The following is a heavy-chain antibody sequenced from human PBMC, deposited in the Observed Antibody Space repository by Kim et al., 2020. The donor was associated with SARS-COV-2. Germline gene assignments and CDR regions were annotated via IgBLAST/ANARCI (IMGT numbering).Heavy chain of an antibody. V-gene: IGHV3-74*01. CDR1: GFTLTSYW. CDR2: IKYDGSRT. CDR3: TKSDWFDP. J-gene: IGHJ5*02. Sequence: GSLRLSGVASGFTLTSYWMHWVRQAPGKGLVWVSRIKYDGSRTSYADSVKGRFTISRDIAKNTLYLQMNNLRVEDTAVYYCTKSDWFDPWGQGTLVTVSS.